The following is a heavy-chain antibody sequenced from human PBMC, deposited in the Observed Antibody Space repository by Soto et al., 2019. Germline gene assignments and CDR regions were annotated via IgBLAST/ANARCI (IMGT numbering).Heavy chain of an antibody. Sequence: QLQLQESGPGLVKPSETLSLTCTVSGGSISSSSYYWGWIRQPPGKGLEWIGSIYYSGSTYYNPSLKSRVTISVDTSKNQFSLKLSSVTAADTAVYYCARHYPQYYDSSGWLGGQFDPWGQGTLVTVSS. V-gene: IGHV4-39*01. CDR3: ARHYPQYYDSSGWLGGQFDP. D-gene: IGHD3-22*01. J-gene: IGHJ5*02. CDR1: GGSISSSSYY. CDR2: IYYSGST.